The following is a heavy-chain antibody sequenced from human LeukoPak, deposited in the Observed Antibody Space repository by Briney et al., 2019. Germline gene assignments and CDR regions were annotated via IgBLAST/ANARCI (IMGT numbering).Heavy chain of an antibody. CDR1: GGSIRSSSYY. J-gene: IGHJ4*02. Sequence: SETLSLTCTVSGGSIRSSSYYWGWIRQPPGKGLEWIGSIYYSGSTYYNPSYYNGSTYYNPSLKSRVTISVETSKNQFSLRLRYVTAADTAVYYCANLTPLDDDYWGQGTLVTVSS. D-gene: IGHD6-6*01. V-gene: IGHV4-39*01. CDR2: IYYSGSTYYNPSYYNGST. CDR3: ANLTPLDDDY.